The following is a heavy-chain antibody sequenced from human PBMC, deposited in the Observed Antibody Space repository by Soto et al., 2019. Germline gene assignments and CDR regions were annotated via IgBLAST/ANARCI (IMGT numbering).Heavy chain of an antibody. Sequence: GGSLRLSCAASGFLFSASPIHWVRQAPGKGLDGVGRTRSKANNYATEYAASVKGRFIISRDESKNTAYLQMNSLKSEDTALYYCAKAQTVTSTFSGGYFDYWGQGTLVTVSS. CDR3: AKAQTVTSTFSGGYFDY. D-gene: IGHD2-15*01. CDR1: GFLFSASP. J-gene: IGHJ4*02. CDR2: TRSKANNYAT. V-gene: IGHV3-73*01.